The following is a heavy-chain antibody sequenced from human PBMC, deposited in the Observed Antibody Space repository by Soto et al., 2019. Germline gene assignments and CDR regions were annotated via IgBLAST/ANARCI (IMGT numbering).Heavy chain of an antibody. CDR1: GYTLTELS. D-gene: IGHD2-21*02. V-gene: IGHV1-24*01. CDR2: FDPEDGET. J-gene: IGHJ4*02. Sequence: ASVKVSCKVSGYTLTELSMHWVRQAPGKGLEWMGGFDPEDGETIYAQKFQGRVTMTEDTSTDTAYMELSSPRSEDTAVYYCATSPILYCGGDCYSFDYWGQGTLVTVSS. CDR3: ATSPILYCGGDCYSFDY.